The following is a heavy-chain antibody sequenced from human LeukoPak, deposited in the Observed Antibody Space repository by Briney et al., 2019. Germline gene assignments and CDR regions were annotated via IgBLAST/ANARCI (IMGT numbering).Heavy chain of an antibody. CDR2: IIPIFGTA. CDR1: GGTFSSYA. J-gene: IGHJ4*02. CDR3: ARVFSEDPGYSGYDYGY. Sequence: SVKVSCKASGGTFSSYAISWVRQAPGQGLEWMGRIIPIFGTANYAQKFQGRVTITADKPTSTAYMELSSLRSEDTAVYYCARVFSEDPGYSGYDYGYWGQGTLVTVSS. V-gene: IGHV1-69*06. D-gene: IGHD5-12*01.